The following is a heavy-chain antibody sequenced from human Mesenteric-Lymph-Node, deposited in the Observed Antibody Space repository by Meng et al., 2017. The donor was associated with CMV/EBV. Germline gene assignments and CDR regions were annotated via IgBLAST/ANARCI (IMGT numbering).Heavy chain of an antibody. CDR3: ARISPGIAAALDY. V-gene: IGHV1-2*02. CDR1: GGTFSTYA. J-gene: IGHJ4*02. D-gene: IGHD6-13*01. Sequence: ASVKVSCKASGGTFSTYAISWVRQAPGQGLEWMGWIYPDSGGTNFAQRFQDRVTMARDTSISTAYMELTRLTSDDTAIYYCARISPGIAAALDYWGQGTLVTVSS. CDR2: IYPDSGGT.